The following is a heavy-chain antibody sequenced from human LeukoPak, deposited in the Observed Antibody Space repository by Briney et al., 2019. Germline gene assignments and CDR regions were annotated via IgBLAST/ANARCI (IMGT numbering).Heavy chain of an antibody. D-gene: IGHD3-9*01. Sequence: SETLSLTCTVSGGSISRYYWSWIRQPPGKGLEWIGYIYYSGSTNYNPSLKSRVTISVDTSKNQFSLKLSSVTAADTAVYYCAREARVTYDILTGYFDYWGQGTLVTVSS. CDR2: IYYSGST. CDR1: GGSISRYY. CDR3: AREARVTYDILTGYFDY. V-gene: IGHV4-59*01. J-gene: IGHJ4*02.